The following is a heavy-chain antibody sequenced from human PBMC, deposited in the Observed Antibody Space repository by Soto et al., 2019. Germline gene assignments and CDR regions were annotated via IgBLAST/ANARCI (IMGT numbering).Heavy chain of an antibody. V-gene: IGHV3-23*01. J-gene: IGHJ4*02. Sequence: EAHLLESGGGLVQPGGSLRLSCVASGFTFNYYDVTWVRRAPGKGLDWVSTSSDTGRDTYFGDSVRGRFSNSRDKSRNAVYLQMHSLTVDDTALYYCATSSERLSLVTLGGLIPWGLDYWGQGILVTVSS. CDR3: ATSSERLSLVTLGGLIPWGLDY. D-gene: IGHD3-16*01. CDR2: SSDTGRDT. CDR1: GFTFNYYD.